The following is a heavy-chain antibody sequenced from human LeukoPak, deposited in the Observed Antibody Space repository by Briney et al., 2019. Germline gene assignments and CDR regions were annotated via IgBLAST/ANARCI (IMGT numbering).Heavy chain of an antibody. CDR2: IKQDGTEK. D-gene: IGHD1-26*01. V-gene: IGHV3-7*04. Sequence: GGSLRLSCAASGFTFSTYWMSWVRQAPGKGLEWVAIIKQDGTEKYYVDSVKGRFTISRDNAENSLCLQMNSLRAEDTAVYYCAGGVGASHLDYWGQGTLVTVSS. CDR1: GFTFSTYW. J-gene: IGHJ4*02. CDR3: AGGVGASHLDY.